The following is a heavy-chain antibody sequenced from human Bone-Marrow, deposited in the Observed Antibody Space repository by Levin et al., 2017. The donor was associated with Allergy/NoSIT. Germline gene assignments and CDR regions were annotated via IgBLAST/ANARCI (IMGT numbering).Heavy chain of an antibody. CDR3: ARYGSGSHYLHEYYFDY. V-gene: IGHV3-30*03. D-gene: IGHD3-10*01. CDR1: GFTFINYG. J-gene: IGHJ4*02. CDR2: ISYDGSNK. Sequence: GESLKISCAASGFTFINYGMHWVRQAPGKGLEWVAVISYDGSNKYYADSVKDRFTISRDQSKNTLYLQMNSLRAEDTAVYYCARYGSGSHYLHEYYFDYWGQGTLVTVSS.